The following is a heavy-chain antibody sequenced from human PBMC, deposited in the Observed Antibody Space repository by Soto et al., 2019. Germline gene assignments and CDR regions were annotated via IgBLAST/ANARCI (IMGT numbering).Heavy chain of an antibody. J-gene: IGHJ4*02. CDR3: ASRCYFDY. CDR2: IYYSGST. Sequence: SETLSLTCTVSGGSISSYYWSWIRQPPGKGLEWIGYIYYSGSTNYNPSLKSRVTISVDTSKNQFSLKLSSVTAADTAVYYCASRCYFDYWGQGTLVTVSS. CDR1: GGSISSYY. D-gene: IGHD4-17*01. V-gene: IGHV4-59*01.